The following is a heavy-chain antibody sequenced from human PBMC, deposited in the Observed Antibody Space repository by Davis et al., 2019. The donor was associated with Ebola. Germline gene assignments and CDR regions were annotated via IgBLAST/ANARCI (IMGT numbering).Heavy chain of an antibody. J-gene: IGHJ5*02. D-gene: IGHD6-19*01. CDR1: GGSINSGGHY. Sequence: SETLSLTCTVSGGSINSGGHYWSWIRQHPGKGLEWIGYIYYSGSTYYNPSLKSRVTISVDTSKNQFSLKLSSVTAADTAVYYCARGYSSSGWFDPWGQGTLVTVSS. V-gene: IGHV4-31*03. CDR2: IYYSGST. CDR3: ARGYSSSGWFDP.